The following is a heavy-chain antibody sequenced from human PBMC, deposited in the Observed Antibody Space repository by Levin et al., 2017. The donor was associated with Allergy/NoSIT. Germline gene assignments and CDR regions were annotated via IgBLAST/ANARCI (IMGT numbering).Heavy chain of an antibody. V-gene: IGHV3-33*01. J-gene: IGHJ6*02. D-gene: IGHD3-3*01. CDR3: ARDQGEYDFWSGYYTNYYYYGMDG. CDR1: GFTFSSYG. CDR2: IWYDGSNK. Sequence: GGSLRLSCAASGFTFSSYGMHWVRQAPGKGLEWVAVIWYDGSNKYYADSVKGRFTISRDNSKNTLYLQMNSLRAEDTAVYYCARDQGEYDFWSGYYTNYYYYGMDGWGQGTTVTVSS.